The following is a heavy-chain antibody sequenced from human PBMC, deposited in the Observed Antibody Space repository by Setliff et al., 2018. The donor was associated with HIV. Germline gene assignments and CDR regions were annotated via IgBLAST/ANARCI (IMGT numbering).Heavy chain of an antibody. CDR1: GGTFSSYA. CDR3: ARAPPHGYGDYFFNY. CDR2: IIPIFGTA. J-gene: IGHJ4*02. Sequence: SVKVSCKASGGTFSSYAISWVRQAPGQGLEWMGGIIPIFGTANYAQKFQGRVTITADESTSTAYMELSSLRSEDTAVYYCARAPPHGYGDYFFNYWGQGTLVTVSS. D-gene: IGHD4-17*01. V-gene: IGHV1-69*13.